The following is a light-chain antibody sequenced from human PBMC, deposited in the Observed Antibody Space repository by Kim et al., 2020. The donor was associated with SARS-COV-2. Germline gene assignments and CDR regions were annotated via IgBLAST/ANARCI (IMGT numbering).Light chain of an antibody. CDR2: EVT. Sequence: QSALTQPPSVSGSPGQSVTISCIGTISDIGTYSRVSWYQQPPGTAPKLMIYEVTNRPSGVPDRFSGSKSGNTASLTISGLQTEDEADYYCSSYTSSNIYVFGTGTKVTVL. V-gene: IGLV2-18*02. J-gene: IGLJ1*01. CDR3: SSYTSSNIYV. CDR1: ISDIGTYSR.